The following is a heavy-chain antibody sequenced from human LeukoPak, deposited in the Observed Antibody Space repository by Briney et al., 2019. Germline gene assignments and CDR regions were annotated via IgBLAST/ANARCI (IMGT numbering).Heavy chain of an antibody. D-gene: IGHD3-10*01. CDR3: ARDGYSQWFGHATRDDY. V-gene: IGHV1-2*02. CDR1: GYTFTGYY. Sequence: ASVKVSCKASGYTFTGYYMHWVRQAPGQGLEWMGWINPNSGGTNYAQKFQGRVTMTRDTSISTAYMELSRLRSDDTAVYYCARDGYSQWFGHATRDDYWGQGTLVTVSS. CDR2: INPNSGGT. J-gene: IGHJ4*02.